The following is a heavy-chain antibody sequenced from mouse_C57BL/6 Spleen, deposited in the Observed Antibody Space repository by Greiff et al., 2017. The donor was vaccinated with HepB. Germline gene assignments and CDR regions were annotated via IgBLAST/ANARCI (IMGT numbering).Heavy chain of an antibody. J-gene: IGHJ2*01. V-gene: IGHV1-15*01. D-gene: IGHD1-3*01. CDR3: AKGWNWYGFEY. CDR1: GYTFTDYE. CDR2: IDPETGGT. Sequence: VQLQQSGAELVRPGASVTLSCKASGYTFTDYEMHWVKQTPVHGLEWIGAIDPETGGTAYNQKFKGKAILTADKTSSTAYMELRSLTSEDSAVYYCAKGWNWYGFEYWGQGTTLTVSS.